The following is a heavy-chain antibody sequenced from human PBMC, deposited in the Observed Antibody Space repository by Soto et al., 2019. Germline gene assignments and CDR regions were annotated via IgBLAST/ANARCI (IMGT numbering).Heavy chain of an antibody. J-gene: IGHJ4*02. Sequence: QVQLQQWGAGLLKPSETLSLTCAVYGGSFSDYSWGWIRQPPGERLEWIGEINHSGSTKYNPSLTGRVTISIDTSKNQFSLKLTSLTAADTATYYCARVSDYWGQGTLDTVSS. CDR3: ARVSDY. CDR1: GGSFSDYS. V-gene: IGHV4-34*01. CDR2: INHSGST.